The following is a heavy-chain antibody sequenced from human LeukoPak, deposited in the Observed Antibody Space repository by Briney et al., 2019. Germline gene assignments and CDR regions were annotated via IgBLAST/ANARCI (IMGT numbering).Heavy chain of an antibody. V-gene: IGHV4-4*07. CDR2: IYTSGST. J-gene: IGHJ3*02. CDR3: VRDSGYSGYGDAFDI. CDR1: GGSISSYY. Sequence: SETLSLTCTVSGGSISSYYWSWIRQPAGKGLEWIGRIYTSGSTNYNPSLKSRVTMSVDTSKNQFSLKLGSVTAADTAVYYCVRDSGYSGYGDAFDIWGQGTVVTVSS. D-gene: IGHD5-12*01.